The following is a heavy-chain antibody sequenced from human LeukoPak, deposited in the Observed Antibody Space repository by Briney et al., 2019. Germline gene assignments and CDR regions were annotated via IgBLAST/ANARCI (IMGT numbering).Heavy chain of an antibody. V-gene: IGHV4-38-2*02. J-gene: IGHJ3*02. D-gene: IGHD1-26*01. CDR1: GYSISSGYY. CDR2: IYHSGST. CDR3: ARHLMWSDAFDI. Sequence: SETLSLTCTVSGYSISSGYYWGWIRQPPGKGLEWIGSIYHSGSTYYNPSLKSRVTMSVDTSKNQFSLKLSSVTAADTAVYYCARHLMWSDAFDIWGQGTMVTVSS.